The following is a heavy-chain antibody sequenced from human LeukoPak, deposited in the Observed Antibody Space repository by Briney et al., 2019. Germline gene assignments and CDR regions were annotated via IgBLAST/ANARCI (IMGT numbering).Heavy chain of an antibody. CDR3: ASTITLTTVTSGAFDI. J-gene: IGHJ3*02. CDR1: GGSISSGSYY. V-gene: IGHV4-61*02. Sequence: SQTLSLTCTVSGGSISSGSYYWSWIRQPAGKGLEWIGRIYTSGSTNYNPSLKSRVTISVDTSKNQFSLKLSSVTAADTAAYYCASTITLTTVTSGAFDIWGQGTMVTVSS. D-gene: IGHD4-11*01. CDR2: IYTSGST.